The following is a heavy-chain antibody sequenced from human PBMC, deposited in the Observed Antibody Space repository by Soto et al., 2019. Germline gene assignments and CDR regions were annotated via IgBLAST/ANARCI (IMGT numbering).Heavy chain of an antibody. CDR2: ISGSGGST. CDR1: GCTFSSYA. D-gene: IGHD3-9*01. J-gene: IGHJ4*02. Sequence: EVQLLESGGGLVQPGGSLRLSCAASGCTFSSYAMSWVRQAPGKGLEWVSAISGSGGSTYYAASVKGRFTISRDNSKNTLYLQMNSLRAEDTAVYYCAKLAQGYDILTGYYSLDYWGQRTLVTVSS. V-gene: IGHV3-23*01. CDR3: AKLAQGYDILTGYYSLDY.